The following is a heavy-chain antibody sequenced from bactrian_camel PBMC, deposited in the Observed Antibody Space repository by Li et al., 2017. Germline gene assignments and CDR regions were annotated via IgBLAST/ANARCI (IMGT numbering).Heavy chain of an antibody. CDR2: ISADDST. V-gene: IGHV3S67*01. D-gene: IGHD1*01. J-gene: IGHJ4*01. CDR1: GFAVSSAA. Sequence: VQLVESGGGLVQPGGSLRLSCAASGFAVSSAAMSWGRQAPGNECELVSMISADDSTYYAESVKGRFTISQDNARNTIDLQMNSLAIEDTAMYYCVTEGFTHWGQGTQVTVS. CDR3: VTEGFTH.